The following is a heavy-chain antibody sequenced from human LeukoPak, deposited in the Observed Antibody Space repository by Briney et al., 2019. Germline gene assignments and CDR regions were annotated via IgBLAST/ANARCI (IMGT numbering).Heavy chain of an antibody. CDR3: ARDRTNDYVWGSYPGAFGI. J-gene: IGHJ3*02. D-gene: IGHD3-16*01. CDR2: IYYSGST. Sequence: SETLSLTCTVSGGSISSYYWSWIRQPAGKGLEWIGYIYYSGSTNYNPSLKSRVTISVDTSKNQFSLKLSSVTAADTAVYYCARDRTNDYVWGSYPGAFGIWGQGTMVTVSS. CDR1: GGSISSYY. V-gene: IGHV4-59*01.